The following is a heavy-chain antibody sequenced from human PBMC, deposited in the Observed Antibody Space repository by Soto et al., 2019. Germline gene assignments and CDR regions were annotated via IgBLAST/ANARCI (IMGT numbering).Heavy chain of an antibody. J-gene: IGHJ4*02. CDR2: ISSSSSYI. CDR3: GAGSRRNWFDY. D-gene: IGHD1-1*01. Sequence: GGSLRLSCAASGFTFSSYSMNWVRQAPGKGLEWVSSISSSSSYIYYADSVEGRFTISRDNARNSLYLQMNGLKAEDTAVYFCGAGSRRNWFDYCGQXSQVTVSA. V-gene: IGHV3-21*04. CDR1: GFTFSSYS.